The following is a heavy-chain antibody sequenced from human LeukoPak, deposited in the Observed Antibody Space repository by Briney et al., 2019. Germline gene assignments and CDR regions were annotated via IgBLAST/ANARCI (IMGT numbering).Heavy chain of an antibody. CDR3: AGTVVTAIGFDY. CDR2: ISYDGSNK. D-gene: IGHD2-21*02. J-gene: IGHJ4*02. V-gene: IGHV3-30*03. Sequence: GGSLRLSCAASGFTFSSYSMNWVRQAPGKGLEWVAVISYDGSNKYYADSVKGRFTISRDNSKNTLYLQMNSLRAEDTAVYYCAGTVVTAIGFDYWGQGTLVTVSS. CDR1: GFTFSSYS.